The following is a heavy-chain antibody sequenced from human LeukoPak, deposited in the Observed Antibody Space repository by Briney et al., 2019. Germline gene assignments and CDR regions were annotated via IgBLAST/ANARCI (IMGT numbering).Heavy chain of an antibody. CDR3: ARGNSGSYSQFDY. Sequence: SETLSLTCTVSGGSISNYYWSWIRQPPGKGLEWIGYIYYTGNTNYNPSLKSRVTISVDTSKNQFSLRLSSVTAADTAVYYCARGNSGSYSQFDYWGQGTLVTVSS. J-gene: IGHJ4*02. CDR1: GGSISNYY. D-gene: IGHD1-26*01. V-gene: IGHV4-59*01. CDR2: IYYTGNT.